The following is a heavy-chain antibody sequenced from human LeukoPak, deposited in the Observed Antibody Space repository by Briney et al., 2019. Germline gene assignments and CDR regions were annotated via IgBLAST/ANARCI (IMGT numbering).Heavy chain of an antibody. D-gene: IGHD3-16*01. CDR3: ARDGGFDTDYYFDY. J-gene: IGHJ4*02. CDR1: GYTFTTYG. V-gene: IGHV1-18*04. CDR2: FSAYNGNT. Sequence: GASVKVSCKASGYTFTTYGISWVRQAPGQARKGMGWFSAYNGNTNYAQKLQGRVTMTTDTSTSTAYMELRSLRSDDTAVYYCARDGGFDTDYYFDYWGQGTLVTVSS.